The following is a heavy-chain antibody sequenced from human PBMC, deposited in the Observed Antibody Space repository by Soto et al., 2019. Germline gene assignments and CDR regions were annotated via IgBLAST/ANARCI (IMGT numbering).Heavy chain of an antibody. CDR3: ARDGGYCSSTSCYLGGMDV. V-gene: IGHV1-46*01. Sequence: QVQLVQSGAEVKKPGASVKVSCKASGYTFTSYYMHWVRQAPGQGLEWMGIINPSGGSTSYAQKVQGRVTMTRDTSTSTVYMELSSLRSGDTAVYYCARDGGYCSSTSCYLGGMDVWGQGTTVTVSS. J-gene: IGHJ6*02. CDR2: INPSGGST. D-gene: IGHD2-2*01. CDR1: GYTFTSYY.